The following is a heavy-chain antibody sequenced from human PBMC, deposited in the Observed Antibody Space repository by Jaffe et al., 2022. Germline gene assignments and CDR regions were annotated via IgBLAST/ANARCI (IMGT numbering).Heavy chain of an antibody. CDR1: GGSINSNNYY. CDR3: ARRHQVVIDY. J-gene: IGHJ4*02. CDR2: IDYSGHS. Sequence: QLQLQESGPGLVKPSETLSLTCTVSGGSINSNNYYWGWIRQPPGKGLEWIGNIDYSGHSFNNPSLTSRVTISVDTSKDQFSLKLRSVSAADTAVYYCARRHQVVIDYWGRGTLVTVSS. D-gene: IGHD2-21*01. V-gene: IGHV4-39*01.